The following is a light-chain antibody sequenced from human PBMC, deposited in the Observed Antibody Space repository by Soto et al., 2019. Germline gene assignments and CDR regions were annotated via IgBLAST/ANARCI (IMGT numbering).Light chain of an antibody. V-gene: IGKV1-5*01. Sequence: DIPMTPSPSTLSASVGDRVTITCRASQSISSWLAWYQQKPGKAPKLLIYDASSLESGVPSRFSGSGSGTEFTLTISSLQPDDFATYYCQQYNSYSPTFGGGTKVEIK. J-gene: IGKJ4*01. CDR2: DAS. CDR1: QSISSW. CDR3: QQYNSYSPT.